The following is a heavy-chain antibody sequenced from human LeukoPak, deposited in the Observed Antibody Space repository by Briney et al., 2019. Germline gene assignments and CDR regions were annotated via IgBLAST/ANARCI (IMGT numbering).Heavy chain of an antibody. CDR3: AKVRDTRDWYKDAFDV. V-gene: IGHV3-23*01. Sequence: GGSLRLSCAASGFTFSSYAMSWVRQAPGKGLEWVSAITGTGGSTYYVASVKGRFTISRDNSRNTLYLQMSSLRAEDSAMYYCAKVRDTRDWYKDAFDVWGQGTRVTVSS. CDR2: ITGTGGST. CDR1: GFTFSSYA. D-gene: IGHD6-19*01. J-gene: IGHJ3*01.